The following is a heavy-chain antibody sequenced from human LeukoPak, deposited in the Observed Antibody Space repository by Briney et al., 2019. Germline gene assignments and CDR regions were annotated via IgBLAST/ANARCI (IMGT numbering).Heavy chain of an antibody. CDR1: GFTFISSW. J-gene: IGHJ4*02. CDR3: ARYPYKGAVEY. Sequence: PGGSLRLSCAASGFTFISSWMSWLRRAPGKGLEWVANIKDDGSEKYYVGSVEGRFTISRDNAKNSLYLQMNSLTAEDTAIYYCARYPYKGAVEYWGQGTLVTVSS. CDR2: IKDDGSEK. D-gene: IGHD1-1*01. V-gene: IGHV3-7*01.